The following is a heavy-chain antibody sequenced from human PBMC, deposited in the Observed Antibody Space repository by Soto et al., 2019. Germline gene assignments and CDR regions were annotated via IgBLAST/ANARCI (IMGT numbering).Heavy chain of an antibody. CDR3: AKDEGSGSYSTY. CDR2: ISYDGSNK. V-gene: IGHV3-30*18. Sequence: QVQLVESGGGVVQPGRSLILSCAASGFTFSSYGMHWVRQAPGKGLEWVAVISYDGSNKYFADSVRGRFTISRDNSKNTLYLQMNSLIAEDTAVNFCAKDEGSGSYSTYWGQGTLVTVS. CDR1: GFTFSSYG. D-gene: IGHD3-10*01. J-gene: IGHJ4*02.